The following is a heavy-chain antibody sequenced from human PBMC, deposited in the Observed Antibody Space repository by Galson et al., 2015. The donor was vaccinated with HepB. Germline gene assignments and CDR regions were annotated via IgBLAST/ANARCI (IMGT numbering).Heavy chain of an antibody. V-gene: IGHV3-33*01. D-gene: IGHD3-16*01. CDR3: ARDLGFGLDY. J-gene: IGHJ4*02. CDR2: IWYDGSIE. Sequence: SLRLSCAASGFTFSSYGMYWVRQAPGKGLEWVEVIWYDGSIEYYRDSVRGRFTVSRDNSRNTLYLQMSSLRAEDTAVYYCARDLGFGLDYWGQGTLVTVSS. CDR1: GFTFSSYG.